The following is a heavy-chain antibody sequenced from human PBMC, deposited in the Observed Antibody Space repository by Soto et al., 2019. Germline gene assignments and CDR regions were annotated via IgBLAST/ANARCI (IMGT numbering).Heavy chain of an antibody. CDR2: IDGSSGTQ. V-gene: IGHV3-48*02. J-gene: IGHJ6*02. CDR3: AREGYCSGGSCFPPNENYYGMDV. CDR1: GFTFSSYG. Sequence: GGSLRLSCVASGFTFSSYGMNWVRQAPGKGLEWVSYIDGSSGTQYYADSVKGRFTVSRDNAKNSLFLQMNSLRDEDTAVYSCAREGYCSGGSCFPPNENYYGMDVWGQGTTVTVSS. D-gene: IGHD2-15*01.